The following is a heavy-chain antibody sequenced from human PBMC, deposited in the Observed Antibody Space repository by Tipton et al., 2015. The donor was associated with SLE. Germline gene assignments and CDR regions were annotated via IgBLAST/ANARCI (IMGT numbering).Heavy chain of an antibody. D-gene: IGHD6-13*01. J-gene: IGHJ4*02. CDR2: IYSGGKT. Sequence: TLSLTCTVSGGSFTSHFWSWIRQPPGMGLQWIGNIYSGGKTYYNPSLKSRVTISVDTSKKEVSLKVSSVTAADTAVYYCARRRGSSWYEDYFDYWGQGTLVTVSS. V-gene: IGHV4-59*11. CDR3: ARRRGSSWYEDYFDY. CDR1: GGSFTSHF.